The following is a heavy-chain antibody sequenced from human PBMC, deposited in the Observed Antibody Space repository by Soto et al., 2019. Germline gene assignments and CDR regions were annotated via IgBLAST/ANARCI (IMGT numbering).Heavy chain of an antibody. V-gene: IGHV3-48*02. CDR1: GFTFNLYS. CDR3: ARGDFLSSGWSAEYFQH. D-gene: IGHD6-19*01. J-gene: IGHJ1*01. CDR2: ISSSGSTI. Sequence: PGGSLRLSCEASGFTFNLYSMNWVRQSPGKGLEWVSYISSSGSTIHYADSVKGRLTISRDNARNSLYLQMNSLTDEDTAIYYCARGDFLSSGWSAEYFQHWGQGTLVTVSS.